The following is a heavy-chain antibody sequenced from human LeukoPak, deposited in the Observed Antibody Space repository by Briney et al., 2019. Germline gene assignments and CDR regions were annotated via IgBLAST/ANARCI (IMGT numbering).Heavy chain of an antibody. D-gene: IGHD3-10*01. CDR2: MNPNSGNT. J-gene: IGHJ6*03. V-gene: IGHV1-8*02. CDR3: ARGPTLLWFGEGNNYYYMDV. Sequence: GSSVKVSCKASGGTFSSYAISWVRQAPGQGLEWMGRMNPNSGNTGYAQKFEGRVTMTRNTSISTAYMELSSLRSEDTAVYYCARGPTLLWFGEGNNYYYMDVWGKGTTVTISS. CDR1: GGTFSSYA.